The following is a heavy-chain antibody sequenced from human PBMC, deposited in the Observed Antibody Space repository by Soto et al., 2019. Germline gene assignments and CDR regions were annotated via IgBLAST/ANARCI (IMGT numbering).Heavy chain of an antibody. CDR3: VRDRTHTSDYYHFFDY. D-gene: IGHD4-17*01. Sequence: PGGSLRLSCAASGFTFSSHDMNWVRQAPGKGLEWISYISSGGTIYYLDSVKGRFSISRDNGRNSLYLQMNSLRAEDTAVYYCVRDRTHTSDYYHFFDYWGQGS. V-gene: IGHV3-48*01. J-gene: IGHJ4*02. CDR1: GFTFSSHD. CDR2: ISSGGTI.